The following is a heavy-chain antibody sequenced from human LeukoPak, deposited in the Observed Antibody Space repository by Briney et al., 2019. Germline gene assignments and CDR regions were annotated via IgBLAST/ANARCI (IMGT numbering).Heavy chain of an antibody. J-gene: IGHJ4*02. V-gene: IGHV1-69*05. D-gene: IGHD5-18*01. CDR3: ARGLTQLWIFDY. CDR1: GGTFSDYA. Sequence: SVKVSCKASGGTFSDYAVTWVRQAPGQGLEWMGGIIPIFDTANYAQKFQGRVTISTDESTSTAYMELSSLRAEDTAVYYCARGLTQLWIFDYWGQGTLVTVSS. CDR2: IIPIFDTA.